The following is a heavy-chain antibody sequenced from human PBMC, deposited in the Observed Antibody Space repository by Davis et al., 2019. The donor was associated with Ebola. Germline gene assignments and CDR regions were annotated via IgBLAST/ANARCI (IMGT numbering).Heavy chain of an antibody. CDR1: GFTFSSYG. J-gene: IGHJ3*02. CDR2: IWYDGSNK. V-gene: IGHV3-33*01. CDR3: ARDPSGSYYDAFDI. Sequence: GGSLRLSCAASGFTFSSYGMHWVRQAPGKGLEWVAVIWYDGSNKYYADSVKGRFTISRDNSKNTLYLQMNSLRAEDTAVYYCARDPSGSYYDAFDIWGQGTMVTVSS. D-gene: IGHD1-26*01.